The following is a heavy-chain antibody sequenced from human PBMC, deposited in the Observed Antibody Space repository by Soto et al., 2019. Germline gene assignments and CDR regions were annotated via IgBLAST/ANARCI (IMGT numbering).Heavy chain of an antibody. D-gene: IGHD2-2*01. CDR2: ISGSGGST. CDR1: GFTFSSYA. CDR3: AKDHCSSTSCYARVFDY. Sequence: GGSLRLSCAASGFTFSSYAMSWVRQAPGKGLEWVSAISGSGGSTYYADSVKGRFTISRDNSKNTLYLQMNSLRAEDTAVYYCAKDHCSSTSCYARVFDYWGQGTLVTVSS. J-gene: IGHJ4*02. V-gene: IGHV3-23*01.